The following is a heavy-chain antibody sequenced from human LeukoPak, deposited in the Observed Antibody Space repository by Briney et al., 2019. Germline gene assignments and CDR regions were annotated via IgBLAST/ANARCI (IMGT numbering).Heavy chain of an antibody. CDR1: GFTVSSNY. J-gene: IGHJ3*02. CDR2: IYSGGGT. V-gene: IGHV3-53*01. Sequence: GGSLRLSCAASGFTVSSNYMTWVRQAPGKGLEWVSVIYSGGGTLYADSVKGRFTISRDKSKNTVYLQMNSLRAEDTAVYYCARDPGYSSGWFLDAFDIWGQGTMVTVSS. D-gene: IGHD6-19*01. CDR3: ARDPGYSSGWFLDAFDI.